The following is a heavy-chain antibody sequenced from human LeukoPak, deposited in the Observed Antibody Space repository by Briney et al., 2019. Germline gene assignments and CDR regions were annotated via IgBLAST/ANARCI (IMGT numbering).Heavy chain of an antibody. J-gene: IGHJ6*03. Sequence: PSETLSLTCAVYGGSFSGYYWSWIRQPPGKELEWIGEINHSGSTNYNPSLKSRVTISVDTSKNQFSLKLSSVTAADTAVYYCARGQSGYYDSSGYYGSRNYYYYYYMDVWGKGTTVTVSS. CDR2: INHSGST. CDR1: GGSFSGYY. D-gene: IGHD3-22*01. CDR3: ARGQSGYYDSSGYYGSRNYYYYYYMDV. V-gene: IGHV4-34*01.